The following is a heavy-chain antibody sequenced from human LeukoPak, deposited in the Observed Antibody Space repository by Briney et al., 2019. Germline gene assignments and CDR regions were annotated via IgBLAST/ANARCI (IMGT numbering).Heavy chain of an antibody. Sequence: SETLSLTCAVYGGSFSDYYWSWIRQPPGKGLEWIGEINHSGSTNYNPSLKSRVTISVDTSKNQFSLKLSSVTAADTAVYYCARWAERVTTVTTTEYYFDYWGQGTLVTVSS. D-gene: IGHD4-17*01. J-gene: IGHJ4*02. CDR1: GGSFSDYY. CDR2: INHSGST. CDR3: ARWAERVTTVTTTEYYFDY. V-gene: IGHV4-34*01.